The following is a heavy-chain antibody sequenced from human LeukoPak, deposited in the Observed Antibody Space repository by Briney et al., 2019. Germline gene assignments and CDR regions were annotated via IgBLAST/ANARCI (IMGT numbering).Heavy chain of an antibody. V-gene: IGHV4-4*07. D-gene: IGHD2-2*01. Sequence: PSETLSLTCTVSGGSISSYYWSWIRQPAGQGLEWIGRIYTSGSTNYNPSLKSRVTISVDKSKNQFSLKLSSVTAADTAVYYCARSGYCSSTSCYAVDYFDYWGQGTLVTVSS. J-gene: IGHJ4*02. CDR3: ARSGYCSSTSCYAVDYFDY. CDR1: GGSISSYY. CDR2: IYTSGST.